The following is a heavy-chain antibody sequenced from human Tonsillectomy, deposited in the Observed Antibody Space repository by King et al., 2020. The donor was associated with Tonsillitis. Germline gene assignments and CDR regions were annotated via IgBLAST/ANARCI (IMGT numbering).Heavy chain of an antibody. V-gene: IGHV1-2*02. CDR1: GYSFTGYY. CDR2: INPYSGDT. J-gene: IGHJ4*02. D-gene: IGHD3-22*01. Sequence: VQMVESGAEVKKPGASMKFSCKTSGYSFTGYYMHWVRQAPGQGLEWMGSINPYSGDTNYAPKFQGRVTMTRDTSISTAYMELSSLTSDDTALYYCARDGSTTTIVGPLNYWGQGTLVTVSS. CDR3: ARDGSTTTIVGPLNY.